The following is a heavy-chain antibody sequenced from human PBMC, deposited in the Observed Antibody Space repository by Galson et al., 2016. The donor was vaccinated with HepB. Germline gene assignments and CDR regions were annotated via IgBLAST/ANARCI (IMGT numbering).Heavy chain of an antibody. V-gene: IGHV1-18*01. CDR2: ISTYNGNT. Sequence: SVKVSCKGSGYNFTRHAVSWVRQAPGQGLEWLGWISTYNGNTNYAQKVQGRVTMTTDTSKTTVYMELRGLTSDDTAVSYCAGHEGSGSPYLTYLHWGQGSLVVVSS. J-gene: IGHJ4*02. CDR3: AGHEGSGSPYLTYLH. CDR1: GYNFTRHA. D-gene: IGHD3-10*01.